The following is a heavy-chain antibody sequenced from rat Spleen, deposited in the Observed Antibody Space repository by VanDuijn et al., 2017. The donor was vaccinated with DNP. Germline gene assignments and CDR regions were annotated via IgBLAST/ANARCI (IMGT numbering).Heavy chain of an antibody. Sequence: EVQLVESGGGLVLPGRSMKLSCVGSGFSFRNYYMVWVRQAPTKGLEWVATISYDGSRTYYRDSVKGRFTISRDNAKSTLYLQMNRLRSEDMATYYCARPHYNNNGGFAYWGQGTLVTVSS. J-gene: IGHJ3*01. V-gene: IGHV5-22*01. D-gene: IGHD1-10*01. CDR3: ARPHYNNNGGFAY. CDR2: ISYDGSRT. CDR1: GFSFRNYY.